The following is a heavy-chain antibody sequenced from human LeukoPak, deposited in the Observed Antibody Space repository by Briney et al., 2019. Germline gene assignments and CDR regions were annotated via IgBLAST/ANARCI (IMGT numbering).Heavy chain of an antibody. D-gene: IGHD2-2*01. V-gene: IGHV3-11*01. CDR2: ISSSGSTI. Sequence: GGSLRLSCAASGFTFSDYYMSWIRQAPGKGPEWVSYISSSGSTIYYADSVKGRFTISRDNAKNSLYLQMNSLRAEDTAIYYCARGLPATLLDYWGQGTLVTVSS. CDR1: GFTFSDYY. CDR3: ARGLPATLLDY. J-gene: IGHJ4*02.